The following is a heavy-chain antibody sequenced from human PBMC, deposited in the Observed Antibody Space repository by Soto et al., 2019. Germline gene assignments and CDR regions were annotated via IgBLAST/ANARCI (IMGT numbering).Heavy chain of an antibody. V-gene: IGHV4-39*01. Sequence: QLQLQESGPGLVKPSETLSLTCTVSGGSISTSDNYWGWIRQSPGKGLEWIGNIDYSGGTDYNPSLKSRATMSVDLSKNQFSLKLYSVTAADTAVYYCARQRGGVAGWFYFWGQGTLVTVSS. J-gene: IGHJ4*02. CDR1: GGSISTSDNY. CDR2: IDYSGGT. CDR3: ARQRGGVAGWFYF. D-gene: IGHD6-19*01.